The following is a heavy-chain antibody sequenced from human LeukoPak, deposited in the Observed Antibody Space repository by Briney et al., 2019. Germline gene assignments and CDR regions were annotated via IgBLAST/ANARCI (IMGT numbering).Heavy chain of an antibody. D-gene: IGHD5-12*01. CDR3: AKDRDSGYEALDY. CDR2: IRGSGGST. V-gene: IGHV3-23*01. Sequence: GGSLRLSCAASGFTFSSYAMNWVRQAPGKGLEWVSDIRGSGGSTDYADSVKGRFTISRDNSKNTLYLQMNSLRAEDTAVYYCAKDRDSGYEALDYWGQGTLVTVSS. J-gene: IGHJ4*02. CDR1: GFTFSSYA.